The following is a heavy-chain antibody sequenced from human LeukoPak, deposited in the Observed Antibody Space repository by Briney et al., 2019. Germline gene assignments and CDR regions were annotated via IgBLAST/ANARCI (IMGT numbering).Heavy chain of an antibody. CDR1: GFTFSSYG. CDR3: ARGPKLDQGYFDY. Sequence: PGGSLRLSCAASGFTFSSYGMHWVRQAPGKGLEWVAVISYDGSNKYYADSVKGRFTISRDNSKNTLYLQMNSLRAEDTAVYYCARGPKLDQGYFDYWGQGTLVTVSS. J-gene: IGHJ4*02. D-gene: IGHD1-1*01. CDR2: ISYDGSNK. V-gene: IGHV3-30*03.